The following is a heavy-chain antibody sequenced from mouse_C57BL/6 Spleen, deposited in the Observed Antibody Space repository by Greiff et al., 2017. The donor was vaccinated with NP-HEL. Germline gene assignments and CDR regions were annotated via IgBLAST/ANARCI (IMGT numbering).Heavy chain of an antibody. CDR2: ISYDGSN. CDR1: GYSITSGYY. Sequence: EVKLMESGPGLVKPSQSLSLTCSVTGYSITSGYYWNWIRQFPGNKLEWMGYISYDGSNNYNPSLKNRISITRDTSKNQFFLKLNSVTTEDTATYDCARGPYGYDGNAMDYWGQGTSVTVSA. CDR3: ARGPYGYDGNAMDY. V-gene: IGHV3-6*01. J-gene: IGHJ4*01. D-gene: IGHD2-2*01.